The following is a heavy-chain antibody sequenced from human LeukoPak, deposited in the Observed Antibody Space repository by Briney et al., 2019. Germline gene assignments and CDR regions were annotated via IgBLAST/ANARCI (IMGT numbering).Heavy chain of an antibody. D-gene: IGHD3-22*01. CDR3: ARHGGYYDSSGPPPD. CDR2: IYYSGST. V-gene: IGHV4-39*01. CDR1: GGSISSSSYY. Sequence: SETLSLTCTVSGGSISSSSYYWGWIRQPPGKGLEWIGSIYYSGSTYYNPSLKSRVTISVDTSKNQFSLKLSSVTAADTAVYYCARHGGYYDSSGPPPDWGQGTLVTVSS. J-gene: IGHJ4*02.